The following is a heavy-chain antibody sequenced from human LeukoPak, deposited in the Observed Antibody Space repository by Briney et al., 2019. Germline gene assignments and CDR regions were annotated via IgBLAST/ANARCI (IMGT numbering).Heavy chain of an antibody. V-gene: IGHV4-59*01. CDR1: GGSISSYY. J-gene: IGHJ3*02. D-gene: IGHD3-3*01. CDR3: ARSGYYDFWSGYSDAFDI. CDR2: IYYSGST. Sequence: SETLSLTCTVSGGSISSYYWSWIRQPPGKGLEWIRYIYYSGSTNYNPSLKSRVTISVDTSKNQFSLKLSSVTAADTAVYYCARSGYYDFWSGYSDAFDIWGQGTMVTVSS.